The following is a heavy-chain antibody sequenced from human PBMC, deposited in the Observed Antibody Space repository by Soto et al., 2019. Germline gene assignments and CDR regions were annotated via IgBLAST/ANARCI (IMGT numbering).Heavy chain of an antibody. CDR3: ARQRTSVVTQAYFDS. J-gene: IGHJ4*02. CDR1: GDPINNRSYY. CDR2: IYYSGST. Sequence: SETLSLTCTVTGDPINNRSYYWGWIRQPPGKGLEWIGSIYYSGSTYNNPSLKSRVSMSVDTSKNQFSLKLRSVTAADTALYYRARQRTSVVTQAYFDSWGQGSLVTVSS. V-gene: IGHV4-39*01. D-gene: IGHD2-21*02.